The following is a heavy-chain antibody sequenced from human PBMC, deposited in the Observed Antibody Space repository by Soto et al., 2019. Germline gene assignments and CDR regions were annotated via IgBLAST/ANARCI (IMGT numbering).Heavy chain of an antibody. J-gene: IGHJ3*02. CDR2: IYYSGST. CDR1: GGSISSGGYY. Sequence: SETLSLTCTVSGGSISSGGYYWSWIRQHPGKGLEWIGYIYYSGSTYYNPSLKSRVTISVDTSKNQFSLKLSSVTAADTAVYYCARGVMVYAIGHRGNDAFDIWGQGTMVTVSS. D-gene: IGHD2-8*01. CDR3: ARGVMVYAIGHRGNDAFDI. V-gene: IGHV4-31*03.